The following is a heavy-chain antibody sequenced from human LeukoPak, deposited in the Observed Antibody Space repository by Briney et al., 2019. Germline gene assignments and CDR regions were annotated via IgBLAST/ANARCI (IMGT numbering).Heavy chain of an antibody. D-gene: IGHD3-16*02. J-gene: IGHJ3*01. Sequence: GGSLRLSCAASGFTVSTYWMHWVRQVPGKGLVRVSGISSDGATTYYTDSVKGRFTISRDNSKDTLYLQMNSLRAEDTAIYYCARDIELSTWGLGTMVTVSS. CDR2: ISSDGATT. V-gene: IGHV3-74*01. CDR3: ARDIELST. CDR1: GFTVSTYW.